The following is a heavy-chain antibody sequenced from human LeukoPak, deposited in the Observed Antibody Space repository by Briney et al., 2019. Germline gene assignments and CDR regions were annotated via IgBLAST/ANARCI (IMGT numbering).Heavy chain of an antibody. D-gene: IGHD3-10*01. V-gene: IGHV3-23*01. CDR3: AKSAGDYYYYYMDV. CDR2: ISGGGSNT. CDR1: GFAFSSYA. J-gene: IGHJ6*03. Sequence: GGSLRLSCAASGFAFSSYAMIWVRQAPGKGLEWVSSISGGGSNTYYADSVKGRFTISRAQSKNTLYVQMNSLRAEDTAIYYCAKSAGDYYYYYMDVWGKGTTVTVSS.